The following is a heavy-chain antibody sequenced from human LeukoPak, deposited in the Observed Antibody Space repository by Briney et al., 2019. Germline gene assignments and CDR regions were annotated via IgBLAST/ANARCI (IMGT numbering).Heavy chain of an antibody. D-gene: IGHD5-12*01. Sequence: GGPRRFSGVASGIILSDHWMSWVRKGPDRGLTHVSRIDSDARRTTYADSVKGQFTISRDDAKNTMYLQMNSLRAEDTAVYYWVKGGHKLDIATWQYYYGLDVWGQGTPVAVSS. CDR3: VKGGHKLDIATWQYYYGLDV. CDR2: IDSDARRT. J-gene: IGHJ6*02. CDR1: GIILSDHW. V-gene: IGHV3-74*03.